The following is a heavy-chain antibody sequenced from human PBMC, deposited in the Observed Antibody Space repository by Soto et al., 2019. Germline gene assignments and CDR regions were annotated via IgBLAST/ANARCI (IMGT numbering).Heavy chain of an antibody. D-gene: IGHD1-26*01. J-gene: IGHJ4*02. Sequence: PGGSLRLSCAASGFIFRDYAMSWVRQAPGKGLEWVSRISGSGTGTHYADSVKGRFTISRDNSKNTLYLQMNSLRAEDTAIYYCAKDWAGIAGGNDYWGQGTLVTVSS. V-gene: IGHV3-23*01. CDR1: GFIFRDYA. CDR2: ISGSGTGT. CDR3: AKDWAGIAGGNDY.